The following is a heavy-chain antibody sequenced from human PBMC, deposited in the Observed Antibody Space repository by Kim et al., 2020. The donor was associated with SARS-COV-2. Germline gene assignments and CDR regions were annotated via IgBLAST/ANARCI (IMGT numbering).Heavy chain of an antibody. CDR3: ASGTHIVVVPAAPGAFDI. V-gene: IGHV3-11*06. D-gene: IGHD2-2*01. Sequence: VKGRFTISRDNAKNSLYLQMNSLRAEDTAVYYCASGTHIVVVPAAPGAFDIWGQGTMVTVSS. J-gene: IGHJ3*02.